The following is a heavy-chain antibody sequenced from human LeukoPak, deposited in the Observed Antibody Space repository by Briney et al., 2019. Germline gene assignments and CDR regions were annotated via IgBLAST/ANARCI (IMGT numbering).Heavy chain of an antibody. V-gene: IGHV3-7*01. D-gene: IGHD3-16*01. CDR3: VRALGSPTADH. CDR1: GFTFTNNW. CDR2: IRSGGSER. Sequence: PGGSLRLSCAASGFTFTNNWMSWFRQAPGKGLEWVANIRSGGSERYYVDSVEGRFTISRDNAKNTVSLQMDSLRGEDTAVYYCVRALGSPTADHWGQGTLVTVSS. J-gene: IGHJ4*02.